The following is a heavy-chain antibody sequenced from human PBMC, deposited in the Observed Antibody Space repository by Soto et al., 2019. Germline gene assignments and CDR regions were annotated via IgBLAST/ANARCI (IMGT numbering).Heavy chain of an antibody. CDR3: AGLDCFSCYYGHRGAFYF. Sequence: PGESLKISCKGSGYSFTSYWIGWVRQMPGKGLEWMGIIYPGDSDTRYSPSFQGQVTISADKSISTAYLQWSSLKASDTAMYYCAGLDCFSCYYGHRGAFYFRAQGTMVTVSS. J-gene: IGHJ3*01. CDR2: IYPGDSDT. CDR1: GYSFTSYW. D-gene: IGHD3-22*01. V-gene: IGHV5-51*01.